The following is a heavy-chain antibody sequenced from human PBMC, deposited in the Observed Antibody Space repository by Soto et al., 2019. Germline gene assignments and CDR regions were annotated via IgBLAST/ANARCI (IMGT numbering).Heavy chain of an antibody. D-gene: IGHD1-1*01. CDR2: ISYDATNK. Sequence: ESVGGVVQPGRSLRLSCVASGFTFSSYGMHWVRQAPGKGLEWVAVISYDATNKYYADSVKGRFTISRDNSKNMLYLQMNSLRAEDTAVYYCAKVREDWNDYPLFDSWGQGMLVTVSS. CDR1: GFTFSSYG. V-gene: IGHV3-30*18. J-gene: IGHJ5*01. CDR3: AKVREDWNDYPLFDS.